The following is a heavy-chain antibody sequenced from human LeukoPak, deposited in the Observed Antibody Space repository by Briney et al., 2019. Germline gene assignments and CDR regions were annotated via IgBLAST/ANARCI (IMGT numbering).Heavy chain of an antibody. CDR3: ARGRGGSYDY. CDR1: GFILSDYA. D-gene: IGHD1-26*01. V-gene: IGHV3-64*02. CDR2: ITSNGGKA. Sequence: PGGSLRLSCAASGFILSDYAMHWVRQGPGKGLEYVSSITSNGGKAFYADSVKGRFTISRDNSKNTLNLQMGSLRAEDMAVYYCARGRGGSYDYWGQGILVTVAS. J-gene: IGHJ4*02.